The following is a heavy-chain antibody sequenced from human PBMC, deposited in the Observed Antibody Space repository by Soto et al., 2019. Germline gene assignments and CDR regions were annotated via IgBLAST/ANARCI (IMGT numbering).Heavy chain of an antibody. CDR1: GGSISTDGYN. D-gene: IGHD3-22*01. CDR2: LYYSGTS. V-gene: IGHV4-30-4*01. J-gene: IGHJ4*02. Sequence: PSETLSLTCTVSGGSISTDGYNWSWIRQTPGKGLEWIGYLYYSGTSFYNPSLKSRVTISGDTSKNQFSLSLTFVTAADTAVYFCARGPAHFDTNGYAYCLDYWGQGIPVTVSS. CDR3: ARGPAHFDTNGYAYCLDY.